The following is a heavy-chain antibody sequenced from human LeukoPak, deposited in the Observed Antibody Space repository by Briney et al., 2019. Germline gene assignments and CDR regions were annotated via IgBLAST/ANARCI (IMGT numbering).Heavy chain of an antibody. CDR2: ISRSSSYI. J-gene: IGHJ4*02. D-gene: IGHD3-3*01. Sequence: GGSLRLSCVASGYTFSSYSMNWVRQAPGKGLEWVSSISRSSSYIFYADSVKGRFTISRDNAKNSLYLQMNSLRAEDTAMYYCARETTLLQWFTDWGQGTLVTVSS. V-gene: IGHV3-21*01. CDR3: ARETTLLQWFTD. CDR1: GYTFSSYS.